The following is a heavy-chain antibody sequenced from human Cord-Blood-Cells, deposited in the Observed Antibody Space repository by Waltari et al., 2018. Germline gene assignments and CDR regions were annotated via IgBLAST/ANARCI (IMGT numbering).Heavy chain of an antibody. CDR2: INHSGST. Sequence: QVQLQQWGAGLLKPSETLSLTCAVYGGSFSGYYWSWIRQPPGKGLEWIGEINHSGSTNCIPALKSRVTIAVDTAKNQFSLKLSSVTAADTAVYYCARVSFSGVGYFDYWGQGTLVTVSS. J-gene: IGHJ4*02. CDR3: ARVSFSGVGYFDY. CDR1: GGSFSGYY. V-gene: IGHV4-34*01. D-gene: IGHD3-10*01.